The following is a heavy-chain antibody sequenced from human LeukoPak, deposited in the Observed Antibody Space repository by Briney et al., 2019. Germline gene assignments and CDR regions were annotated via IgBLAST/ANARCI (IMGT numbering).Heavy chain of an antibody. CDR2: VFYSGST. CDR1: GGSVSSSSYH. J-gene: IGHJ4*02. CDR3: ARLWSTDCSGGSCPHQPNY. D-gene: IGHD2-15*01. Sequence: SEPLSLTCTVSGGSVSSSSYHWGWIRQPPGTGLEGIGSVFYSGSTYYNPSLKSRVTMSVDTSKNQFSLKLSSVIAADTAVYYCARLWSTDCSGGSCPHQPNYWGQGTLVTVSS. V-gene: IGHV4-39*01.